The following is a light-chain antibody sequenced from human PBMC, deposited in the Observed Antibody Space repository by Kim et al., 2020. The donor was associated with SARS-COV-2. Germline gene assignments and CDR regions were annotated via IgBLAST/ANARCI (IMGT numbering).Light chain of an antibody. Sequence: GEGVTMSCSGSSSNFGSNTVNWYQQRPGTAPKLLIYSNNLRPSGVPDRFSGSKSGTSASLAISGLQSEDEADYYCATWVDSLNGYVFGTGTKVTVL. CDR1: SSNFGSNT. CDR2: SNN. J-gene: IGLJ1*01. V-gene: IGLV1-44*01. CDR3: ATWVDSLNGYV.